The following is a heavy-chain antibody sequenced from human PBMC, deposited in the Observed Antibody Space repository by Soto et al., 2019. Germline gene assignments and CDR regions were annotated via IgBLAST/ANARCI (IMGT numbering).Heavy chain of an antibody. CDR3: ARRRIAAAGTLYYYYYGMDV. V-gene: IGHV1-69*01. Sequence: QVQLVQSGAEVKKPGSSVKVSCKASGGTFSSYAISWVRQAPGQGLEWMGGIIPIFGTANYAQKFQGRVTITADESTSRAYMELSSLRSEDTAVYYCARRRIAAAGTLYYYYYGMDVWGQGTTVTVSS. J-gene: IGHJ6*02. D-gene: IGHD6-13*01. CDR1: GGTFSSYA. CDR2: IIPIFGTA.